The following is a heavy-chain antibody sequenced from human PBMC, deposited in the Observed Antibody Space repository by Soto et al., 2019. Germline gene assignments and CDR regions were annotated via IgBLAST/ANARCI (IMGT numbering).Heavy chain of an antibody. J-gene: IGHJ4*02. Sequence: GGSLRLSCAASGFTFNSYAMSWVRLAPGKGLEWASAISGSGGSTYYADSVKGRFTISRDNSKNTLYLQLNSLRAEDTAVYYCAKYPGPGSYYNGLDYWGQGILVTVSS. CDR3: AKYPGPGSYYNGLDY. CDR2: ISGSGGST. D-gene: IGHD3-10*01. CDR1: GFTFNSYA. V-gene: IGHV3-23*01.